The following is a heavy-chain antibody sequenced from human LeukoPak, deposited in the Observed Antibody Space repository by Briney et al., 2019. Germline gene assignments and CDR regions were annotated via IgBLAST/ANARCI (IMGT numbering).Heavy chain of an antibody. Sequence: RSGGSLRLSCAASGFTVSSNHMSWVRQAPGKGLEWVSVISDSGSITYYADSVKGRFTISRDNSKNTLFLQMSSLRAEDTAVYYCAKDARRTSGWYFFDYWGRGTLVTVSS. J-gene: IGHJ4*02. CDR2: ISDSGSIT. V-gene: IGHV3-23*01. CDR3: AKDARRTSGWYFFDY. D-gene: IGHD6-19*01. CDR1: GFTVSSNH.